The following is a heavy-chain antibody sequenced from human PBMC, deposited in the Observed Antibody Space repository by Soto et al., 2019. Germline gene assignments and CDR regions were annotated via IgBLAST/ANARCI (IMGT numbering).Heavy chain of an antibody. CDR1: GDSISSGYY. CDR3: ARTDNVGYYTY. J-gene: IGHJ4*02. V-gene: IGHV4-38-2*01. Sequence: SETLSLTCAVSGDSISSGYYWAWIRRPPGKGLEWIGSIYHSGTTYYNPSLKSRVTISVDTSRNQFSLKLSSVTAADSAVYYCARTDNVGYYTYFGQGTLVTVSS. CDR2: IYHSGTT. D-gene: IGHD3-3*01.